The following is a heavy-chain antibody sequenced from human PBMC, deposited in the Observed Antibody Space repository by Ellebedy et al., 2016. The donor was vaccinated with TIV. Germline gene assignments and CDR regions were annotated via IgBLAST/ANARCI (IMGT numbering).Heavy chain of an antibody. CDR3: ARYSHNWFDP. Sequence: GGSLRLSXAASGFTFSSYSMNWVRQAPGRGLEWVSSINNSSGYIFYADSVKGRFTISRDNSKNTLYLQMNSLRAEDTAVYYCARYSHNWFDPWGQGTLVTVSS. CDR1: GFTFSSYS. V-gene: IGHV3-21*01. D-gene: IGHD5-18*01. J-gene: IGHJ5*02. CDR2: INNSSGYI.